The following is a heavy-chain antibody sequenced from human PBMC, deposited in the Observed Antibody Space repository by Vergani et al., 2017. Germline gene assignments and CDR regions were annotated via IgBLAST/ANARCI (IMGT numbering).Heavy chain of an antibody. Sequence: QVQLQESGPGLVKPSETLSLTCTVSGGSISSYYWSWIRQPAGKGLEWIGRIYTSGSTNYNPSLKSRVTMSVDTSKNQFSLKLSSVTAADTAVYYCARDSRVAVAGYYYYYYMDVWGKATTVTVSS. J-gene: IGHJ6*03. CDR3: ARDSRVAVAGYYYYYYMDV. CDR2: IYTSGST. CDR1: GGSISSYY. D-gene: IGHD6-19*01. V-gene: IGHV4-4*07.